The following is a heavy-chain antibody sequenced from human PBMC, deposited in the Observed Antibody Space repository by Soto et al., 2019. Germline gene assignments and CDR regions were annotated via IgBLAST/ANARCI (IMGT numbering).Heavy chain of an antibody. CDR1: GDTFRNYA. D-gene: IGHD6-19*01. Sequence: QVQLVQSGAEVKKPGSSVKVSCKASGDTFRNYAFTWVRQAPGQGLEWMGTIIPLFSTRYAQKFQGRVTMTADESTSTVYMDRSSLKSDDTAVYYCARDPGIAVVGRGTSFEHWGQGTLVTVSS. J-gene: IGHJ4*02. CDR2: IIPLFST. CDR3: ARDPGIAVVGRGTSFEH. V-gene: IGHV1-69*18.